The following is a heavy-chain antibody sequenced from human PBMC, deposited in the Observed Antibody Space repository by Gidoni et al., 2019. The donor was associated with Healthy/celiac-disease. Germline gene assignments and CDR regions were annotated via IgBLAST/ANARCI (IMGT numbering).Heavy chain of an antibody. V-gene: IGHV1-69*01. J-gene: IGHJ3*02. CDR1: GGTFSSYA. CDR2: IIPIFGTA. Sequence: QVQLVQSGAEVKKPGSSVTVSCKASGGTFSSYAISWVRQAPGQGLEWMGGIIPIFGTANYAQKFQGRVRITADESTSTAYMELSSLRSEDTAVYYCARGQQWLVRDAFDIWGQGTMVTVTS. D-gene: IGHD6-19*01. CDR3: ARGQQWLVRDAFDI.